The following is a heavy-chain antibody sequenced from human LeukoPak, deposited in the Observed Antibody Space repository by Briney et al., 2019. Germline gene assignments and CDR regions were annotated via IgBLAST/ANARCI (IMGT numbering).Heavy chain of an antibody. J-gene: IGHJ3*02. Sequence: GGSLRLSCAASGFTFSSYSMNWVRQAPGKGLEWVSSISSSSSYIYYADSVKGRFTISRDNAKNSLYLQMNSLRAEDTAVYYCAREMATIISHDAFDIWGLGTMVTVSS. V-gene: IGHV3-21*01. CDR3: AREMATIISHDAFDI. CDR2: ISSSSSYI. D-gene: IGHD5-24*01. CDR1: GFTFSSYS.